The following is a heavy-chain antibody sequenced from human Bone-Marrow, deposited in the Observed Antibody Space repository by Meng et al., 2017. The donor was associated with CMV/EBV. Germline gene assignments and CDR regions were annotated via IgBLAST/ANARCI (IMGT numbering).Heavy chain of an antibody. CDR3: AKEGGIVVVPAEIDY. V-gene: IGHV3-23*01. D-gene: IGHD2-2*01. J-gene: IGHJ4*02. CDR2: ISGSGGST. Sequence: GESLKISCAASEFTFSSYAMSWVRQAPGKGLEWVSAISGSGGSTYYADSVKGRFTISRDNSKNTLYLQMNSLRAEDTAVYYCAKEGGIVVVPAEIDYWGQGKLVNVAS. CDR1: EFTFSSYA.